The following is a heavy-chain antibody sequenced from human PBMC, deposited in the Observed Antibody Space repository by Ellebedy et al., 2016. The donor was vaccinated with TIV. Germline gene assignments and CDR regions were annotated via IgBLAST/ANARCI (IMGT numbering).Heavy chain of an antibody. CDR1: GFTFNNYA. D-gene: IGHD4-23*01. CDR3: ARDPVGVGPAFDV. CDR2: ISGNGVTT. Sequence: GESLKISCAASGFTFNNYAMSWVRQAPGKGLEWVSVISGNGVTTYYADSVKGRFTISRDNSKDTLFLQMNSLRAEDTAIYFCARDPVGVGPAFDVWGQGTMVTVSS. J-gene: IGHJ3*01. V-gene: IGHV3-23*01.